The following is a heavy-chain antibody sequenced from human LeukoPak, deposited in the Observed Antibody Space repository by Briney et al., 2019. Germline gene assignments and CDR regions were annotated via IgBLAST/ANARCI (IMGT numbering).Heavy chain of an antibody. J-gene: IGHJ6*02. CDR2: ISYDGNNK. V-gene: IGHV3-30*18. CDR1: GFTFSSYG. D-gene: IGHD4-17*01. CDR3: AKERSPYYYYGMDV. Sequence: GRSLRLSCAASGFTFSSYGMHCVRQAPRKGLEWVAVISYDGNNKYYADSVKGRFTISRDNSKNTVDLQMNSLSAEDTALYYGAKERSPYYYYGMDVWGQGTTVTVSS.